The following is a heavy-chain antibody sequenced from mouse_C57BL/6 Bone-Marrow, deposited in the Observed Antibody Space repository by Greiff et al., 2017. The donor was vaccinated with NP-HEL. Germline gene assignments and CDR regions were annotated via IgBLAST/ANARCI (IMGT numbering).Heavy chain of an antibody. Sequence: VQLQQSGAELAKPGASVKLSCKASGYTFTSSWMHWVKQRPGQGLEWIGYINPSSGYTKYNQKFKDKATLTADKSSSTAYMQLSSLTYEDSAVYYCASYYRGYAMDYWGQGTSVTVSS. D-gene: IGHD2-12*01. J-gene: IGHJ4*01. CDR3: ASYYRGYAMDY. CDR1: GYTFTSSW. CDR2: INPSSGYT. V-gene: IGHV1-7*01.